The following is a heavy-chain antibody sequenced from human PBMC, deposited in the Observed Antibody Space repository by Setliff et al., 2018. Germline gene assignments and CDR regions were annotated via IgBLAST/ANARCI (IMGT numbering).Heavy chain of an antibody. Sequence: ASETLSLTCSVSGGSISSYYWSRVRQSPGKGLEWIGFVHFGGDTNYNPSLKSRVTMSADTSNNQFSLNLRSVTAADTAVYFCARQPSSGAYYNPRPYYFDYWGQGTLVTVSS. J-gene: IGHJ4*02. CDR2: VHFGGDT. V-gene: IGHV4-59*08. D-gene: IGHD3-10*01. CDR1: GGSISSYY. CDR3: ARQPSSGAYYNPRPYYFDY.